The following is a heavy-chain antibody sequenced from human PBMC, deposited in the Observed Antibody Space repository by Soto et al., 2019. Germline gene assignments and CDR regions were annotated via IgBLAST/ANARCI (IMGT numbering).Heavy chain of an antibody. V-gene: IGHV3-7*01. CDR3: ARVIAAAGRAYYYYYGMDV. J-gene: IGHJ6*02. CDR1: GFTFSSYW. D-gene: IGHD6-13*01. Sequence: SLRLSCAASGFTFSSYWMSWVRQAPGKGLEWVANIKQDGSEKYYVDSVKGRFTISRDNAKNSLYLQMNSLRAEDTAVYYCARVIAAAGRAYYYYYGMDVWGQGTTVTVSS. CDR2: IKQDGSEK.